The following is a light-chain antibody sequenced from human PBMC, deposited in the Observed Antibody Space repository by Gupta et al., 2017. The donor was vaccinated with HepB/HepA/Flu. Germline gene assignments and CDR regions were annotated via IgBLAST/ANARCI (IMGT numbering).Light chain of an antibody. CDR1: QSISSH. CDR2: DAS. J-gene: IGKJ2*01. CDR3: QQYDTGPHT. V-gene: IGKV1-39*01. Sequence: DIQMTQSPSSLSASVGDRVTITCRASQSISSHLNWYQQTPGKAPKVLIYDASTLQSGVPSRFSGRGSVTDFTLTISRLHPEDFASYYCQQYDTGPHTFGLGTKLEIK.